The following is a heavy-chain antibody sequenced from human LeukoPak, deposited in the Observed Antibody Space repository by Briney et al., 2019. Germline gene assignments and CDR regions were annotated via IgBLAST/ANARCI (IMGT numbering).Heavy chain of an antibody. CDR2: ISGSGGST. Sequence: GGSLRLSCAASGFTFSSYAMSWVRQAPGKGLGWVSAISGSGGSTYYADSVKGRFTISRDNSKNTLYLQMNSLRAEDTAVYYCAKDRYCSSTSCTNWFDPWGQGTLVTVSS. D-gene: IGHD2-2*01. CDR3: AKDRYCSSTSCTNWFDP. V-gene: IGHV3-23*01. J-gene: IGHJ5*02. CDR1: GFTFSSYA.